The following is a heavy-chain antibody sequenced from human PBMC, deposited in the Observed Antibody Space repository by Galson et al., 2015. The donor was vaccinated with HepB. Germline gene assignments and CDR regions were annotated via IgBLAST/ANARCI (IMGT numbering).Heavy chain of an antibody. CDR1: GYTFTSYA. D-gene: IGHD3-22*01. V-gene: IGHV1-3*01. J-gene: IGHJ6*02. CDR2: INGGNGNT. CDR3: ARGDYDSSGFHYANYYYYGLDV. Sequence: SVKVSCKASGYTFTSYALHWVRQAPGQGLEWMGWINGGNGNTKYSQKFQGRVTITRDTSASTAYMELSSLTSEDTAVYYCARGDYDSSGFHYANYYYYGLDVWGQGTTVTVSS.